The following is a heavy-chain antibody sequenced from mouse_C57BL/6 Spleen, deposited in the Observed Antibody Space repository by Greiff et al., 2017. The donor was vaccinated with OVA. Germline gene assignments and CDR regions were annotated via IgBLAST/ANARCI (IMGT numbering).Heavy chain of an antibody. CDR2: IDPSDSYT. V-gene: IGHV1-69*01. Sequence: QVQLQQPGAELVMPGASVKLSCKASGYTFTSYRMHWVKQRPGQGLEWIGEIDPSDSYTNYNQKFKGKSTLTVDKSSSTAYMQLSSLTSEDSAVYYCARSYGNYDDYFDYWGQGTTLTVSS. CDR3: ARSYGNYDDYFDY. CDR1: GYTFTSYR. J-gene: IGHJ2*01. D-gene: IGHD2-1*01.